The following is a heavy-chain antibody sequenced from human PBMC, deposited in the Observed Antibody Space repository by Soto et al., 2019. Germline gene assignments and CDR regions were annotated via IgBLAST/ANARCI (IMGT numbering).Heavy chain of an antibody. D-gene: IGHD3-22*01. CDR1: GGSISSYY. V-gene: IGHV4-59*01. CDR3: ARVPTVIDYYDSSGYFDY. Sequence: SETLSLTCTVSGGSISSYYWSWIRQPPGKGLEWIGYIYYSGSTNYNPSLKSRVTISVDTSKNQFSLKLSSVTAADTAVYYCARVPTVIDYYDSSGYFDYWGQGTLVTVSS. CDR2: IYYSGST. J-gene: IGHJ4*02.